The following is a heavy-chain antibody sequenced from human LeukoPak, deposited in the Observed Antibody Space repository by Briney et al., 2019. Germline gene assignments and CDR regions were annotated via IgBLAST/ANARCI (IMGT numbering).Heavy chain of an antibody. CDR2: INHSGST. D-gene: IGHD1-26*01. J-gene: IGHJ4*02. CDR3: ARVGLSRDFDY. Sequence: SETLTLTCAVYGGSFSGYYWSWIRQPPGKGLEWIGEINHSGSTNYNPSLKSRVTISVDTSKNQFSLKLSSVTAADTAVYYCARVGLSRDFDYWGQGTLVTVSS. CDR1: GGSFSGYY. V-gene: IGHV4-34*01.